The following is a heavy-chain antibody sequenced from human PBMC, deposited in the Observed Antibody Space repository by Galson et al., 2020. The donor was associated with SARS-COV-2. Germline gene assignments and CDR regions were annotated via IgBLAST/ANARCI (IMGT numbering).Heavy chain of an antibody. V-gene: IGHV3-15*01. D-gene: IGHD7-27*01. CDR3: ASHWDNR. J-gene: IGHJ5*02. CDR1: GFTFSNVW. Sequence: GRSLRLSCAASGFTFSNVWMSWVRQAPGKGLEWVGLIRTKVDGGTADYAATVNGRFAISRDDSKNMLYLQMNSLKAEDTAVYYCASHWDNRWGQGALVTVSS. CDR2: IRTKVDGGTA.